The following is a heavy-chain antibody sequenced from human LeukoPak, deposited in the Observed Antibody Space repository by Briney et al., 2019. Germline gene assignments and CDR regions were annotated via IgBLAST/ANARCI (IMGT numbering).Heavy chain of an antibody. CDR1: GFTFSSYS. CDR3: AKDPYSGSFEYLQL. CDR2: ISSSSSYM. J-gene: IGHJ1*01. Sequence: PGGSLRLSCAASGFTFSSYSMNWVRQAPGKGLEWVSSISSSSSYMYYADSVEGRFTISRDNSKNTLYLQMNSLRAEDTAVYYCAKDPYSGSFEYLQLWGQGTLVTVSS. V-gene: IGHV3-21*01. D-gene: IGHD1-26*01.